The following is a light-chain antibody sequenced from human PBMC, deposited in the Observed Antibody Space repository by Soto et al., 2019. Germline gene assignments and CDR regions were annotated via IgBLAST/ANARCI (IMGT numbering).Light chain of an antibody. Sequence: IVMTQSQATLSVSPGERATLSCRASQSVSGNLAWYQQKPGQAPRLLIFAASTRATGIPARFSGSGSGTEFTLTISSLQSEEFAVYYCQQYNNWPPITFGPGTKVDI. J-gene: IGKJ3*01. V-gene: IGKV3-15*01. CDR1: QSVSGN. CDR3: QQYNNWPPIT. CDR2: AAS.